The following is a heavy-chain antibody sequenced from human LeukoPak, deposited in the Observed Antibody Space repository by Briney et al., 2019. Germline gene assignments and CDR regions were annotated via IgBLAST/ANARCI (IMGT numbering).Heavy chain of an antibody. V-gene: IGHV5-51*01. CDR2: IYPGDSDT. Sequence: GESLKISCKGSGYSFTSYWIGWVRQMPGKGLEWMGIIYPGDSDTRYSPSFQGQVTISADKSISTAYLQWSSLKASDTAMYYCARTPSGSYRRGYFDYWGQGTLVTASS. CDR3: ARTPSGSYRRGYFDY. CDR1: GYSFTSYW. J-gene: IGHJ4*02. D-gene: IGHD1-26*01.